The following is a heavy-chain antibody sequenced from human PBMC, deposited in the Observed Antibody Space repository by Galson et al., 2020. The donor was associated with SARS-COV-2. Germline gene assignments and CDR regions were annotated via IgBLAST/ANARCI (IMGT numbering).Heavy chain of an antibody. J-gene: IGHJ3*02. D-gene: IGHD3-10*01. CDR1: GFTFSSYA. V-gene: IGHV3-23*01. CDR3: AKDYDGSGSYSDAFDI. CDR2: IIGSGGST. Sequence: GESLKISCAASGFTFSSYAMSWVRQAPGKGLEWVSAIIGSGGSTYYADSVKGRFTISRDNSKNTLYLQMNSLRAEDTAVYYCAKDYDGSGSYSDAFDIWGQGTMVTVSS.